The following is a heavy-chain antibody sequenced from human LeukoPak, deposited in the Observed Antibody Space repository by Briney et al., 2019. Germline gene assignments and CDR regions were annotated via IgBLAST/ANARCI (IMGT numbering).Heavy chain of an antibody. Sequence: TGGSLRLSCAASGFTFSSYSMNWVRQAPGKGLEWVSSISSSSSYIYYADSVKGRFTISRDNAKNSLYLQMNSLRAEDTAVYYCARALLGAAAGTGGDAFDIWGQGTMVTVSS. D-gene: IGHD6-13*01. CDR3: ARALLGAAAGTGGDAFDI. CDR1: GFTFSSYS. J-gene: IGHJ3*02. CDR2: ISSSSSYI. V-gene: IGHV3-21*01.